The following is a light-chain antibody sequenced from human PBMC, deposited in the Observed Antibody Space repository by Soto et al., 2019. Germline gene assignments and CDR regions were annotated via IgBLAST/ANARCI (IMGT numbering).Light chain of an antibody. CDR2: DVS. V-gene: IGLV2-14*01. Sequence: QCVLTQPASVSGSPGQSITISCTGTSSGVGGYNYVSWYQQHPGKAPKLMIYDVSNRPSGVSNRFSGSKSGNTASLTISGLQAEDEADYYCSSYTSSSTPVVFGGGTKVTV. CDR1: SSGVGGYNY. J-gene: IGLJ2*01. CDR3: SSYTSSSTPVV.